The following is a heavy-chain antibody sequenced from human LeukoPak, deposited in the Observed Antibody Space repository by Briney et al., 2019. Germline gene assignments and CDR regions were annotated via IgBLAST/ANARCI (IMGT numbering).Heavy chain of an antibody. CDR2: INHSGSA. J-gene: IGHJ5*02. CDR1: GGSFSDYY. CDR3: ARERASNNYNNWLDP. D-gene: IGHD4-11*01. Sequence: PPETLSLTCAVYGGSFSDYYWTWIRQPPGKGLEWIGDINHSGSANYNPSLKSRVTISVDRSRNQFYLRLSPVTGADTALYYCARERASNNYNNWLDPWGQGTLVTVSS. V-gene: IGHV4-34*01.